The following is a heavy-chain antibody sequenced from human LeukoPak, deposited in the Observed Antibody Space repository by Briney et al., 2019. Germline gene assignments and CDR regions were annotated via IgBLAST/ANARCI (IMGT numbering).Heavy chain of an antibody. CDR3: ARLTRSGWVADC. D-gene: IGHD3-10*01. V-gene: IGHV4-59*01. J-gene: IGHJ4*02. Sequence: KPSETLSLTCTVSGGSISSYHWSWIRQPPGKGLECIGYIYYSGSTNYNPSLKSRVTISVDTSKNQFSLKLSSVTAADTAVYYCARLTRSGWVADCWGQGTLVTVSS. CDR1: GGSISSYH. CDR2: IYYSGST.